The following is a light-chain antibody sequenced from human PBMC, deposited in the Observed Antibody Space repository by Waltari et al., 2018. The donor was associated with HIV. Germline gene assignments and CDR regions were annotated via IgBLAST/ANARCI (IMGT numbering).Light chain of an antibody. CDR2: DVS. CDR3: SSYTNTSTLRV. J-gene: IGLJ3*02. Sequence: QSALTQPASVSASPGQSITISCTGTSSDVGGYNYVSWYQQHPGKAPKLMIFDVSKWPSGVSTRFSGSKSGNTASLTISGLQAEDEADYYCSSYTNTSTLRVFGGGTKLTVL. CDR1: SSDVGGYNY. V-gene: IGLV2-14*03.